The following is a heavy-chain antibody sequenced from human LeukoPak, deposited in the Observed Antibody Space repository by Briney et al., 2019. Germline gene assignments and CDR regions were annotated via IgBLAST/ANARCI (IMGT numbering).Heavy chain of an antibody. J-gene: IGHJ4*02. CDR2: ISYDGSNK. Sequence: GGSLRFSCAASGFTFSSYAMHWVRQAPGKGLEWVAVISYDGSNKYYADSVKGRFTISRDNSKNTLYLQMNSLRAEDTAVYYCASTFPYCSSGTCALGGQGTLVTVSS. CDR1: GFTFSSYA. V-gene: IGHV3-30*04. D-gene: IGHD2-15*01. CDR3: ASTFPYCSSGTCAL.